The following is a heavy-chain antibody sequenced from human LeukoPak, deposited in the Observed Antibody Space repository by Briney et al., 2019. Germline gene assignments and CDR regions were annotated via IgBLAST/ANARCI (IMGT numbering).Heavy chain of an antibody. Sequence: GGSLRLSCVASGFTFSSYAMSCVREAPGKGREGVSAISGSGDSTYYADSVKRRFTISRDNSKNTMHLQMNSLTAKDTAVYQCAKYYYPSSGYLTDYRRQGTQVTVSS. D-gene: IGHD3-22*01. CDR1: GFTFSSYA. J-gene: IGHJ4*02. V-gene: IGHV3-23*01. CDR3: AKYYYPSSGYLTDY. CDR2: ISGSGDST.